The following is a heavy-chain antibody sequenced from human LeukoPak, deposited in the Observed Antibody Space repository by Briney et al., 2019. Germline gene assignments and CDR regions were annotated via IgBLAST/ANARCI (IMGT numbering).Heavy chain of an antibody. V-gene: IGHV3-21*01. CDR2: ISSSSYI. CDR3: ARERDDYDDPGPLDY. J-gene: IGHJ4*02. CDR1: GFTFSSYG. Sequence: GGSLRLSCAASGFTFSSYGMHWVRQAPGKGLEWVSSISSSSYIYYADSVKGRFTISRDNSKNTLYLDMNSLRAGDTAVYYCARERDDYDDPGPLDYWGQGTLVTVSS. D-gene: IGHD4-17*01.